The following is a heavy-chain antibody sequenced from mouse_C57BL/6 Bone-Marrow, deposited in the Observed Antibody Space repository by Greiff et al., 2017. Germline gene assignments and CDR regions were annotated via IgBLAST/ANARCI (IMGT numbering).Heavy chain of an antibody. CDR2: INPGSGGT. CDR3: AREEDYDGAWFAY. Sequence: QVQLQQPGAELVKPGASVKMSCKASGYTFTSYWITWVKQRPGQGLEWIGVINPGSGGTNYNEKFKGKATLTADKSSSTAYMQLSSLTSEDSAVYFCAREEDYDGAWFAYWAKGLWSLSLQ. D-gene: IGHD2-4*01. J-gene: IGHJ3*01. V-gene: IGHV1-55*01. CDR1: GYTFTSYW.